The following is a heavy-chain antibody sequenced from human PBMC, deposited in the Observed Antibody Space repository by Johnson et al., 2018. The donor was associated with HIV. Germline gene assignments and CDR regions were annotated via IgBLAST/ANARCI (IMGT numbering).Heavy chain of an antibody. J-gene: IGHJ3*02. CDR2: INSDGSST. D-gene: IGHD2-8*01. CDR1: GFTFSSYW. CDR3: ARDPQWWGYAFDI. V-gene: IGHV3-74*01. Sequence: VQLVESGGGLVQPGGSLRLSCAASGFTFSSYWMHWVRQAPGKGLVWVSRINSDGSSTSYADSVKGRFTISSDNAKNTLYLQMHSLRAEDTDVYYCARDPQWWGYAFDIWGQETMVTVSS.